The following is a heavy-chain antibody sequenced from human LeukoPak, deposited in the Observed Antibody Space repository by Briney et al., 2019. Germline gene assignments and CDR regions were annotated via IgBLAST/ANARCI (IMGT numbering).Heavy chain of an antibody. CDR1: GFTFSSYS. J-gene: IGHJ4*02. V-gene: IGHV3-21*01. D-gene: IGHD2-15*01. Sequence: GGSLRLSCAASGFTFSSYSMNWVRQAPGKGLEWVSSISSSSSYIYYADSVKGRFTISRDNAKNSLYLQMNSLRAEDTAVYYCARQNDDCSGGNCCGTFFEYWGQGTLVTVSS. CDR3: ARQNDDCSGGNCCGTFFEY. CDR2: ISSSSSYI.